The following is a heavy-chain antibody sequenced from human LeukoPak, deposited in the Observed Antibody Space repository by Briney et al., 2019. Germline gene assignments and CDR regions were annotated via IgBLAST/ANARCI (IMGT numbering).Heavy chain of an antibody. Sequence: PGGSLRLSCAASGFTFSSYAMHWVRQAPGKGLEWVAVISYDGSNKYYADSVKGRFTISRDNSKNTLYLQMNSLRAEDTAVYYCARDSYDSTNERLGAFDIWGQGTMVTVSS. CDR1: GFTFSSYA. CDR3: ARDSYDSTNERLGAFDI. V-gene: IGHV3-30-3*01. D-gene: IGHD3-22*01. J-gene: IGHJ3*02. CDR2: ISYDGSNK.